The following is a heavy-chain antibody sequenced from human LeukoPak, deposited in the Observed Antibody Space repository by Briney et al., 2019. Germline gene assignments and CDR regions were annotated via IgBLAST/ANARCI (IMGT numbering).Heavy chain of an antibody. Sequence: ASVKVSCKASGYTFTGYYMHWVRQAPGQGLEWMGWINPNSGGTNYAQKFQGWVTMPRDTSISTAYMELSRLRSGDTAVYYCARENGLAMYYYGSSGYDYWGQGTLVTVSS. V-gene: IGHV1-2*04. J-gene: IGHJ4*02. CDR3: ARENGLAMYYYGSSGYDY. CDR2: INPNSGGT. D-gene: IGHD3-22*01. CDR1: GYTFTGYY.